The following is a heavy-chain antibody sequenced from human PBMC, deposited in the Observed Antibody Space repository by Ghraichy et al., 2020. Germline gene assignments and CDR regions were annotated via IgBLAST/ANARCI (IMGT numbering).Heavy chain of an antibody. CDR3: ARAAVRGVIMS. CDR1: GGSFSGYY. V-gene: IGHV4-34*01. D-gene: IGHD3-10*01. CDR2: INHSGST. Sequence: ETLSLTCAVYGGSFSGYYWSWIRQPPGKGLEWIGEINHSGSTNYNPSLKSRVTISVDTSKNQFSLKLSSVTAADTAVYYCARAAVRGVIMSWGQGTLVTVSS. J-gene: IGHJ5*02.